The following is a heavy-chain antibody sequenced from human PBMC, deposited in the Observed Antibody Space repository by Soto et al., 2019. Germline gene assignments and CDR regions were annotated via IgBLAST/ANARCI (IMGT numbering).Heavy chain of an antibody. CDR3: AREEDHMTTVPPHDAFDI. D-gene: IGHD4-4*01. CDR1: GFTFSSYG. V-gene: IGHV3-33*01. J-gene: IGHJ3*02. Sequence: GGSLRLSCAASGFTFSSYGMHWVRQAPGKGLEWVAVIWYDGSNKYYADSVKGRFTISRDNSKNTLYLQMNSLRAEDTAVYYCAREEDHMTTVPPHDAFDIWGKGTMVPVS. CDR2: IWYDGSNK.